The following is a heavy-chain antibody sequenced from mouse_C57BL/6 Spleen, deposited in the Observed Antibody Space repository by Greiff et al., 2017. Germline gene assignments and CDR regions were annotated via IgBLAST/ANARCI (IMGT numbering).Heavy chain of an antibody. CDR2: ISSGSSTI. D-gene: IGHD1-1*01. J-gene: IGHJ1*03. CDR3: ARGYYGRRYFDV. Sequence: EVMLVESGGGLVKPGGSLKLSCAASGFTFSDYGMHWVRQAPEKGLEWVAYISSGSSTIYYADTVKGRFTISRDNAKNTLFLQMTSLRSEDTAMYYCARGYYGRRYFDVWGTGTTVTRSS. CDR1: GFTFSDYG. V-gene: IGHV5-17*01.